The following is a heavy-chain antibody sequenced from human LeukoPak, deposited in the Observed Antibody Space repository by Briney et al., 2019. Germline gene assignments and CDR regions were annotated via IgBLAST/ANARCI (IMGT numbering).Heavy chain of an antibody. CDR3: AKGGKWDVTPFDY. J-gene: IGHJ4*02. CDR1: GFTFSSYA. CDR2: MSYDGSNK. D-gene: IGHD1-26*01. Sequence: GGSLRLSCAVSGFTFSSYAMHWVRQAPGKGLGWVAVMSYDGSNKYYADSVKGRFTISRDNSKNTLYLQVNSLRAEDTAVYYCAKGGKWDVTPFDYWGQGTLVTVSS. V-gene: IGHV3-30-3*01.